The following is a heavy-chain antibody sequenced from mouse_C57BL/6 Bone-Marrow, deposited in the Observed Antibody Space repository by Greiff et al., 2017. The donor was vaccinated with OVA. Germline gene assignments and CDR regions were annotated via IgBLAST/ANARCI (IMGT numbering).Heavy chain of an antibody. Sequence: EVKLMESGPELVKPGASVKIPCKASGYTFTDYNMDWVKQSHGKSLEWIGDINPNNGGTIYNQTFKGKATLTVDKSSSTAYMELRSLTSEDTAVYYCARLLRDWYFDVWGTGTTVTVSS. V-gene: IGHV1-18*01. J-gene: IGHJ1*03. CDR2: INPNNGGT. CDR3: ARLLRDWYFDV. D-gene: IGHD1-1*01. CDR1: GYTFTDYN.